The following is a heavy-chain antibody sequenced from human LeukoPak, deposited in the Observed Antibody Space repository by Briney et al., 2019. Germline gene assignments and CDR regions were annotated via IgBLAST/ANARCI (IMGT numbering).Heavy chain of an antibody. J-gene: IGHJ6*02. CDR1: GVSGFTFSGYA. V-gene: IGHV3-30*03. D-gene: IGHD2-2*01. Sequence: GGSLRLSCAASGVSGFTFSGYAMHWVRQAPGKGLEWVALISYDGSDQYYADSVKGRFTISRDNSQNSLSLHMNSLRIEDTAVYFCSRGGLGGPADCSTPSCYYGLDVWGQGTTVIVSS. CDR3: SRGGLGGPADCSTPSCYYGLDV. CDR2: ISYDGSDQ.